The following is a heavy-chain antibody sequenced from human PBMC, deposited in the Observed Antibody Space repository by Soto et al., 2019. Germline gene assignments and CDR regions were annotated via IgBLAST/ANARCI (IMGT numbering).Heavy chain of an antibody. D-gene: IGHD6-13*01. Sequence: LRLSCEASGFTFTRYGMHWFRQAPGKGLEWVAVISYDGSNKYYADSVKGRFTISRDNSKNTLYLQMNRLSAEDTAVYYCAREGYSSSHYYYYGMDVWGQGTTVTVSS. CDR1: GFTFTRYG. CDR3: AREGYSSSHYYYYGMDV. J-gene: IGHJ6*02. CDR2: ISYDGSNK. V-gene: IGHV3-30*03.